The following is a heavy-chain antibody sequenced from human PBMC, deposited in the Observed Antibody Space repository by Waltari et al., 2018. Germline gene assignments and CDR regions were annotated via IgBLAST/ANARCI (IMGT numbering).Heavy chain of an antibody. CDR1: GYTFTGYY. J-gene: IGHJ4*02. CDR2: SNPNRGDT. D-gene: IGHD4-17*01. Sequence: QVHLVQSGAEVKKPGASVKVSCKASGYTFTGYYIQWVRRAPGQGLEWMGRSNPNRGDTNDAQKLQGRVTLTRDTSINTAYMELSSLKSDDTAVYYCARDLGSDYGNRDYWGQGTLVTVPS. CDR3: ARDLGSDYGNRDY. V-gene: IGHV1-2*06.